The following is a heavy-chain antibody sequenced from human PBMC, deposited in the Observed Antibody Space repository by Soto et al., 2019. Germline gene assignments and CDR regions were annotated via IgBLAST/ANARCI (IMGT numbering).Heavy chain of an antibody. Sequence: EASVKVSCKASGYTFTTYTMNWVRQAPGQRLEWMGWINPVNGNTKSSQKFQDRVIITRDPSASTAYMELRSLRSEDTAVYYCARGIATGQLDPCVQDTLVTHSS. CDR3: ARGIATGQLDP. CDR2: INPVNGNT. V-gene: IGHV1-3*01. CDR1: GYTFTTYT. D-gene: IGHD6-13*01. J-gene: IGHJ5*02.